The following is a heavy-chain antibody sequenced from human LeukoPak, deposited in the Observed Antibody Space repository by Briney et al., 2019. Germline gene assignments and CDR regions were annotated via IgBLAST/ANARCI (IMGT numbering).Heavy chain of an antibody. CDR1: GFTVSSNY. CDR2: IYSGGST. Sequence: GGSLRLSCAASGFTVSSNYMSWVRQAPGKGLEWVSVIYSGGSTYYADSVKGRFTISRDNSKNTLYLQMNSLRAEDTAVYYCARDLRTSCYASDSWGQGPLVTVSS. CDR3: ARDLRTSCYASDS. V-gene: IGHV3-66*02. D-gene: IGHD2-2*01. J-gene: IGHJ5*01.